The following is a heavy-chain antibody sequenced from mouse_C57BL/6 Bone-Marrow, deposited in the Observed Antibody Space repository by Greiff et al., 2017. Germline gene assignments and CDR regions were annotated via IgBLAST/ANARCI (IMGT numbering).Heavy chain of an antibody. CDR3: ARSPYYGNYLYFDY. Sequence: QVQLQQPGAELVKPGASVKLSCKASGYTFTSYWMQWVKQRPGQGLEWIGEIDPSDSYTNYNQKFKGKATLTVDTSSSTAYMQLSSLTSEDSAVYYWARSPYYGNYLYFDYWGQGTTLTVSS. CDR1: GYTFTSYW. CDR2: IDPSDSYT. D-gene: IGHD2-10*01. J-gene: IGHJ2*01. V-gene: IGHV1-50*01.